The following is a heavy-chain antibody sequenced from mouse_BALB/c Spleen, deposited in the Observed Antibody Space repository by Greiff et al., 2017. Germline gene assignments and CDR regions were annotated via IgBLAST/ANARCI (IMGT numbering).Heavy chain of an antibody. Sequence: EVQLQQSGAELVRSGASVKLSCTASGFNIKDYYMHWVKQRPEQGLEWIGWIDPENGDTEYAPKFQGKATMTADTSSNTAYLQLSSLTSEDTAVYYCRGYDDGDYYAMDYWGQGTSVTVSS. D-gene: IGHD2-14*01. CDR3: RGYDDGDYYAMDY. J-gene: IGHJ4*01. V-gene: IGHV14-4*02. CDR2: IDPENGDT. CDR1: GFNIKDYY.